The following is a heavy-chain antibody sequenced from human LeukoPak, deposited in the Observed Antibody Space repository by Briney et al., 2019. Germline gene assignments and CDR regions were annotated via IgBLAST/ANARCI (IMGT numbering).Heavy chain of an antibody. J-gene: IGHJ4*02. Sequence: GGSLRLSCAASGSTFSSYAMSWVRQAPGKGLEWVSAISGSGGSTYYADSVKGRFTISRDNSKNTLYLQMNSLRAEDTAVYYCAKTRAVAGTEGFDYWGQGTLVTVSS. V-gene: IGHV3-23*01. CDR3: AKTRAVAGTEGFDY. CDR2: ISGSGGST. D-gene: IGHD6-19*01. CDR1: GSTFSSYA.